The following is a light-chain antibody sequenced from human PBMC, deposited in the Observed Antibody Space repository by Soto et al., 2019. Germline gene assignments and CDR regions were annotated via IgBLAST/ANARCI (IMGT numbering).Light chain of an antibody. CDR2: AAS. CDR1: QSISSY. J-gene: IGKJ5*01. V-gene: IGKV1-39*01. CDR3: QQSYSTLPG. Sequence: DIQMTQSPSSLSASVGDRVTITCRASQSISSYLNWYQQKPGKAPKLLIYAASSLQSGVPSRFGGSGSGTDFTLTISSLQPEDFATYYCQQSYSTLPGFGQGTRLEIK.